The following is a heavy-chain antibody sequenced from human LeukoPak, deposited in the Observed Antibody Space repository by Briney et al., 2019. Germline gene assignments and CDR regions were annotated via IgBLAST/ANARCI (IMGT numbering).Heavy chain of an antibody. V-gene: IGHV3-7*01. D-gene: IGHD4-17*01. Sequence: GGSLRLSCAASGSTFSSYWMSWVRQAPGKGLEWVANIKQDGSEKYYVDSVKGRFTISRDNAKNSLYLQMNSLRAEDTAVYYCARDSYGDFSYYYYGMDVWGQGTTVTVSS. CDR2: IKQDGSEK. J-gene: IGHJ6*02. CDR1: GSTFSSYW. CDR3: ARDSYGDFSYYYYGMDV.